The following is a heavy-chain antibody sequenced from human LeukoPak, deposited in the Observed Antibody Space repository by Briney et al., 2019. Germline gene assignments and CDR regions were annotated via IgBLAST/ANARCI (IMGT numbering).Heavy chain of an antibody. Sequence: LGESLKISCKGSGYSFTSYCIAWVRQKPGKGLEWMGIIYPDDSDTTYSPSFQGQVTISADKSISTAYLQWSSLKASDTAMYYCARRSYGGKDFDQWGQGTLVTVSS. CDR2: IYPDDSDT. D-gene: IGHD4-23*01. CDR1: GYSFTSYC. V-gene: IGHV5-51*01. J-gene: IGHJ4*02. CDR3: ARRSYGGKDFDQ.